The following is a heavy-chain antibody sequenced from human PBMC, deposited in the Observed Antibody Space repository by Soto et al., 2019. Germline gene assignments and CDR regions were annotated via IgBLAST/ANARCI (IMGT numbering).Heavy chain of an antibody. Sequence: GESLKISCKGSGYSFTSYWIGWVRQMPGKGLEWMGIIYPGDSDTRYSPSFQGQVTISADKSISTAFLQWSSLKASGTAMYYCARLYCSSMSCSYYYGMDVWGRGTTVTVSS. CDR1: GYSFTSYW. CDR2: IYPGDSDT. V-gene: IGHV5-51*01. CDR3: ARLYCSSMSCSYYYGMDV. J-gene: IGHJ6*02. D-gene: IGHD2-2*01.